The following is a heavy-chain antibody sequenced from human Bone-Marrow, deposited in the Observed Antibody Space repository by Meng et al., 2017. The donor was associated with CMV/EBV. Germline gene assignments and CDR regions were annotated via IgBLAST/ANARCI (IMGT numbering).Heavy chain of an antibody. CDR2: IYYSGST. Sequence: SEPLSLTCTVSGGSISSGGYYWSWIRQHPGKGLEWIGYIYYSGSTYYNPSLKSRVTISVDTSKNQFSLKLSSVTAADTAVYYCARGPLGYCSSTSCYITRNYGMDVWGQGTTVTVSS. V-gene: IGHV4-31*03. CDR3: ARGPLGYCSSTSCYITRNYGMDV. CDR1: GGSISSGGYY. D-gene: IGHD2-2*01. J-gene: IGHJ6*02.